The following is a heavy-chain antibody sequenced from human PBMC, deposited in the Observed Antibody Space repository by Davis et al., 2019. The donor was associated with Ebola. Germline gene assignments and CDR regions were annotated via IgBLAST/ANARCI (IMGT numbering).Heavy chain of an antibody. CDR1: GFTFSSYW. V-gene: IGHV3-7*01. D-gene: IGHD1-1*01. CDR2: IKQDGSEK. Sequence: GESLKISCAASGFTFSSYWMSWVRQAPGKGLEWVANIKQDGSEKYYADSVKGRFTISRDNSKNTLYLQMNSLRAEDTAVYYCARRTVIDYWGQGTLVTVSS. J-gene: IGHJ4*02. CDR3: ARRTVIDY.